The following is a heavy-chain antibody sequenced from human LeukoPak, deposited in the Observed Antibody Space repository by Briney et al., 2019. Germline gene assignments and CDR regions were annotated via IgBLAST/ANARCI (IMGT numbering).Heavy chain of an antibody. CDR1: GFTFSSYA. V-gene: IGHV3-23*01. Sequence: GTLRLSCAASGFTFSSYAMSWVRQAPGKGLEWVSAISGSGGSTYYADSVKGRFTISRDNSKNTLYLQMNSLRAGDTAVYYCAKAYVLRFLEWLLDSLAFDIWGQGTMVTVSS. CDR3: AKAYVLRFLEWLLDSLAFDI. D-gene: IGHD3-3*01. CDR2: ISGSGGST. J-gene: IGHJ3*02.